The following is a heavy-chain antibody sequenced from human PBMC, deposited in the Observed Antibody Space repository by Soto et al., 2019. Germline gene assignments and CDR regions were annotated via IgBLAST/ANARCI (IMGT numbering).Heavy chain of an antibody. CDR2: IIPLFGTA. J-gene: IGHJ4*02. CDR1: GGTFNIYS. CDR3: ARGASTHYYDSSGYYKAPLDY. D-gene: IGHD3-22*01. V-gene: IGHV1-69*01. Sequence: QVQLVQSGADVKKPGSSVKVSCKASGGTFNIYSISWVRQAPGQGLEWMGGIIPLFGTAYYAQEFQGRVTITADESTSTAYMELSSLRSEDTAVYFCARGASTHYYDSSGYYKAPLDYWGQGTLVTVSS.